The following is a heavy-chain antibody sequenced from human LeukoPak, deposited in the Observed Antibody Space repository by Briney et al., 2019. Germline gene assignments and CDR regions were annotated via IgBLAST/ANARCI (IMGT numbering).Heavy chain of an antibody. CDR1: GGTFSSYA. J-gene: IGHJ6*02. CDR2: ILPIFGIA. Sequence: SVKVSCMASGGTFSSYAISWVRQAPGQGIEWMGRILPIFGIANYAQKFQGRVTITADKSTSTAYMELSSLRSEDTAVYYCARVPLGYDPVRDYYYGMDVWGQGTTVTVSS. V-gene: IGHV1-69*04. CDR3: ARVPLGYDPVRDYYYGMDV. D-gene: IGHD3-22*01.